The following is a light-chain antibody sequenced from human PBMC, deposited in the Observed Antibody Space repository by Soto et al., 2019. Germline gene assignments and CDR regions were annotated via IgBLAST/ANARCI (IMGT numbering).Light chain of an antibody. V-gene: IGKV1-5*01. J-gene: IGKJ1*01. CDR1: QSISNW. CDR2: DAS. CDR3: QQYNSNSWT. Sequence: DIHMTPSPSTLSESVGDRVTITCRASQSISNWLAWYQQKPGKAPKLLIYDASSLESGVPSRFSGSGSGADFTLPISSLQPDDFATYYCQQYNSNSWTFGQGTKVDI.